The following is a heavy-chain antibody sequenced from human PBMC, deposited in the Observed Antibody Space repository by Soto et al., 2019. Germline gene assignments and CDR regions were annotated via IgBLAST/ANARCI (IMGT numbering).Heavy chain of an antibody. CDR1: GFTFSSYA. J-gene: IGHJ4*02. Sequence: PGGSLRLSCAASGFTFSSYAMSWVRQAPGKGLEWVSAISGSGGSTYYADSVKGRFTISRDNSKNTLYLQMNSLRAEDTAVYYCARGRTYYDFWSGYSRWGQGTLVTVSS. D-gene: IGHD3-3*01. V-gene: IGHV3-23*01. CDR2: ISGSGGST. CDR3: ARGRTYYDFWSGYSR.